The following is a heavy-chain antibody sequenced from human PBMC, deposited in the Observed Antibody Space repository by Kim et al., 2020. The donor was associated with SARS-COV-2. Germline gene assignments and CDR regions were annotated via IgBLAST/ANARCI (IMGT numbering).Heavy chain of an antibody. D-gene: IGHD3-10*01. Sequence: GGSLRLSCAASGFTFSSYGMHWVRQAPGKGLEWVAVIWYDGSNKYYADSVKGRFTISRDNSKNTLYLQMNSLRAEDTAVYYCAKDLGLWFGELLFDGKGMDVWGQGTTVTVSS. CDR2: IWYDGSNK. CDR1: GFTFSSYG. J-gene: IGHJ6*02. V-gene: IGHV3-33*06. CDR3: AKDLGLWFGELLFDGKGMDV.